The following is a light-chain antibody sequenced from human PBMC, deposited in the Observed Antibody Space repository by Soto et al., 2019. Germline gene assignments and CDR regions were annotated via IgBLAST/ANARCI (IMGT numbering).Light chain of an antibody. V-gene: IGKV3D-20*02. J-gene: IGKJ5*01. CDR3: QQRSNWPSIT. CDR2: GAS. CDR1: QSVSNNY. Sequence: EIVLTQSPGTLSLSPGERATLSCRASQSVSNNYLAWYQQKPGQAPRLLIYGASNRATGIPDRFSGSGSGTDFTLTISRLEPEDFAVYHCQQRSNWPSITFGQGTRLEIK.